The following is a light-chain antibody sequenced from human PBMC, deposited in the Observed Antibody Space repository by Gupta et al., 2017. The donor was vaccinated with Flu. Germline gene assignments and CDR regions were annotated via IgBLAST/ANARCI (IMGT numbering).Light chain of an antibody. Sequence: QSLLTPPPSVSAAPGQKVTLSHSGSRSSIGSNYVSWFQQHPGTAPKLLIFDNNKRPSGIPDRFAGSKSGTSATLGITGLQTGDEADYFCGTWDDSLSGMIFGGGTKLTVL. J-gene: IGLJ2*01. CDR3: GTWDDSLSGMI. CDR2: DNN. V-gene: IGLV1-51*01. CDR1: RSSIGSNY.